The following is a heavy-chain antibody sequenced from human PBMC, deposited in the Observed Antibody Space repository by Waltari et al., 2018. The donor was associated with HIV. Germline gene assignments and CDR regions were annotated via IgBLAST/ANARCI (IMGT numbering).Heavy chain of an antibody. D-gene: IGHD3-10*01. CDR1: GFTFSSFW. J-gene: IGHJ4*02. CDR2: IKEDVSEK. V-gene: IGHV3-7*04. Sequence: EVQLVESGGGLVTPGGSLRLSCAASGFTFSSFWMVWVRKGSGKGREGVANIKEDVSEKYYVDSVKGRFTISRNNAENSLYLQMNSLRAEDTAVYYCARGGFYGSGSKVNWGQGTLVTVSS. CDR3: ARGGFYGSGSKVN.